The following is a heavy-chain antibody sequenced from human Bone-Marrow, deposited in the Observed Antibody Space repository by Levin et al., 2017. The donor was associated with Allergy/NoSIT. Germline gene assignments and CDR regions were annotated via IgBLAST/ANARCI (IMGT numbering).Heavy chain of an antibody. Sequence: LRLSCTVSGGSIVSGDYYWTWIRQSPGKGLQWIAYSYHTGRTYYNPSLEGRVIILVDTSKNQFSLKLSSVTAADTAVYYCARYDILTSNWIDPWGQGTLVTVSS. J-gene: IGHJ5*02. CDR3: ARYDILTSNWIDP. D-gene: IGHD3-9*01. CDR1: GGSIVSGDYY. CDR2: SYHTGRT. V-gene: IGHV4-30-4*08.